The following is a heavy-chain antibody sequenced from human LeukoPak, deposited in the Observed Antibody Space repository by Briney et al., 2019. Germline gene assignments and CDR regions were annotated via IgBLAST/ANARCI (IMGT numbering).Heavy chain of an antibody. D-gene: IGHD3-22*01. CDR3: ARGDYYYDSSGYYVPESAALPDY. J-gene: IGHJ4*02. V-gene: IGHV3-20*04. CDR1: GFTFDDYG. Sequence: GGSLRLSCAASGFTFDDYGMSWVRQAPGKGLEWVSGINWNGGSTGYADSVKGRFTISRDNAKNSLYLQMNSLRAEDTAVYYCARGDYYYDSSGYYVPESAALPDYWGQGTLVTVSS. CDR2: INWNGGST.